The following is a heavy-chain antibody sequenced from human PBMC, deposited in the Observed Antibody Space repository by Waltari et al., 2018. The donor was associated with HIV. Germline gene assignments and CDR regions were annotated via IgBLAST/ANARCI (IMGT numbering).Heavy chain of an antibody. V-gene: IGHV4-59*01. CDR3: ARGANWFDP. Sequence: QVQLQASGPGLVKPSETLSLTCTVSGASISSYYWTWIRQPPGKGLDWIGYTFYSGSTNYNHSLKSRVTISVDTAKNQLTLKLTSVTAADTAVYYCARGANWFDPWGQGTLVTVSS. J-gene: IGHJ5*02. CDR1: GASISSYY. CDR2: TFYSGST.